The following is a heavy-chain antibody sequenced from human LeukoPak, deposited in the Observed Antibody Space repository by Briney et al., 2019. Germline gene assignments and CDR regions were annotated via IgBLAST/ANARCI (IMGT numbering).Heavy chain of an antibody. CDR2: ISPSSTRI. D-gene: IGHD6-25*01. J-gene: IGHJ4*02. CDR3: AKDPQGLPYYFDY. CDR1: GFTFSSYS. V-gene: IGHV3-48*04. Sequence: PGGSLRLSCAASGFTFSSYSMNWVRQAPGKGLEWVSYISPSSTRIDYAASVRGRFTISRDNAKSSLYLQVNSLRAEDTAVYYCAKDPQGLPYYFDYWGQGTLVTVSS.